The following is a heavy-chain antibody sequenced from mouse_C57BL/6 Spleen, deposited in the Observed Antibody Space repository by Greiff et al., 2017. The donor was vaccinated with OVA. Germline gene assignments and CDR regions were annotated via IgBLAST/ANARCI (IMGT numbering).Heavy chain of an antibody. CDR2: IYPRSGNT. V-gene: IGHV1-81*01. Sequence: QVQLQQSGAELARPGASVKLSCKASGYTFTSYGISWVKQRTGQGLEWIGEIYPRSGNTYYNEKFKGKATLTADKSSGTAYMELRSLTSEDSAVYFCARWDYDGYFDVWGTGTTVTVSS. CDR1: GYTFTSYG. J-gene: IGHJ1*03. CDR3: ARWDYDGYFDV. D-gene: IGHD2-4*01.